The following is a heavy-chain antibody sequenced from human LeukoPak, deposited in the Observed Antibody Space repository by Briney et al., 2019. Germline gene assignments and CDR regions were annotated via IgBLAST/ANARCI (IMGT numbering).Heavy chain of an antibody. D-gene: IGHD6-6*01. V-gene: IGHV3-48*01. Sequence: GGSLRLSCAASGFTLSIYRMNWVRQAPGKGGEGVSYISSSSSTTIYCADSVKGRFTISRDNAKNSLYLQMNSLRAEDTAVYYCARGWFSDCSSSNFDYWGQGTLVTVSS. CDR2: ISSSSSTTI. CDR3: ARGWFSDCSSSNFDY. J-gene: IGHJ4*02. CDR1: GFTLSIYR.